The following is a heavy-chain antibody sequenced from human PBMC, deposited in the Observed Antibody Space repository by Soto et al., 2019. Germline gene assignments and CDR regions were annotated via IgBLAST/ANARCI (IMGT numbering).Heavy chain of an antibody. CDR3: AKDISYDFWSGHYYMDV. CDR2: ISWNSGSI. CDR1: GCTLEAYA. J-gene: IGHJ6*03. V-gene: IGHV3-9*01. Sequence: GGSLRLSCAASGCTLEAYAVHLVRQAQGKGLEWVSGISWNSGSIGYADSVKGRFTISRDNAKNSLYLQMNSLRAEDTALYYCAKDISYDFWSGHYYMDVWGKGTTVTVSS. D-gene: IGHD3-3*01.